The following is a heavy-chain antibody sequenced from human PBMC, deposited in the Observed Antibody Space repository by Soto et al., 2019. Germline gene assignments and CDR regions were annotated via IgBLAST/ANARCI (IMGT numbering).Heavy chain of an antibody. Sequence: SETLSLTCAVYGGSFSGYFWSWIRQPPGQGLEWIGEINHRGSTNYIPSLRSRVTMSVDTSKNQFSLNLSSVTAADTAVYYCARGRLHVGELSFNYLDGWGQGTLVTVSS. V-gene: IGHV4-34*01. J-gene: IGHJ4*02. CDR3: ARGRLHVGELSFNYLDG. D-gene: IGHD3-16*02. CDR1: GGSFSGYF. CDR2: INHRGST.